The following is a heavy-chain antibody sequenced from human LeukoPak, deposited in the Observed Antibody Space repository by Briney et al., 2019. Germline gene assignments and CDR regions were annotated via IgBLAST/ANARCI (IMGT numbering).Heavy chain of an antibody. D-gene: IGHD1-14*01. CDR1: GFTFSNAW. Sequence: GGSLRLSCAASGFTFSNAWMNWVRQAPGKGLEWVGRIKSTTYGGTTDYAALVKGRFTISRDDSKNTLFLQMNSLKTGDTAVYYCTTGDRTGDYWGQGTLVTVSS. CDR2: IKSTTYGGTT. V-gene: IGHV3-15*07. CDR3: TTGDRTGDY. J-gene: IGHJ4*02.